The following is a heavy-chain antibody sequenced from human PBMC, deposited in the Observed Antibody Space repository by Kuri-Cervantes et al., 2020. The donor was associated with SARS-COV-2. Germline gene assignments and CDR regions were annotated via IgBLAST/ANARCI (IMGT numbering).Heavy chain of an antibody. D-gene: IGHD4-17*01. V-gene: IGHV3-9*01. Sequence: SCAASGFTFDDYAMHWVRQAPGKGLEWVSGISWNSGSIGYADSVKGRFTISRDNAKNSLYLQMNSLRAEDTAVYYCARERVYGDYSLCDVDYWGQGTLVTVSS. CDR3: ARERVYGDYSLCDVDY. CDR2: ISWNSGSI. J-gene: IGHJ4*02. CDR1: GFTFDDYA.